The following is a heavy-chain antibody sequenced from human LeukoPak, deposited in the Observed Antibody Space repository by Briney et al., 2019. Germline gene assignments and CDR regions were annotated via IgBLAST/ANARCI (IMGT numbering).Heavy chain of an antibody. CDR1: GFTFSSYV. V-gene: IGHV3-23*01. Sequence: PGGSLRLSCAASGFTFSSYVMSWVRQAPGKGLEWVSSFSGSGGSTYFADSVKGRFTISRDNSKNTLYLQMHSLRAEDTAVYYCVRDWGYDSSGYWQKYFDTWGQGTLVTVSS. CDR3: VRDWGYDSSGYWQKYFDT. CDR2: FSGSGGST. J-gene: IGHJ4*02. D-gene: IGHD3-22*01.